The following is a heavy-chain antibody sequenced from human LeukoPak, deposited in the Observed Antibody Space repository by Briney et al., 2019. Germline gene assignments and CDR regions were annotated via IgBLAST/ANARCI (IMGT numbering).Heavy chain of an antibody. CDR2: ISSSSSTI. D-gene: IGHD2-15*01. CDR3: ASRKQWDMIDY. J-gene: IGHJ4*02. Sequence: GGSLRLSCAASGFTFSSYSMNWVRQAPGKGLEWVSYISSSSSTIYYADSVKGRFTISRDNAKNSLYLQMNSLRAEDTAVYCCASRKQWDMIDYWGQGTLVTVSS. CDR1: GFTFSSYS. V-gene: IGHV3-48*01.